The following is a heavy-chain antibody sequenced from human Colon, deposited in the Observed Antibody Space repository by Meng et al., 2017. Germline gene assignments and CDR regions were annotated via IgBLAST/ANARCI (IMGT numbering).Heavy chain of an antibody. Sequence: QVQLQESGPGLVRPSDDLSLVCTVSGGSIKSGGYHWSWVRQHPGKGLEYIGFISDSGTTDYNPSLRSRVSISEIGSSKNQFSLTLRSVTAADTATYFCARDTLYGTDYWGQGVLVTVSS. J-gene: IGHJ4*02. CDR3: ARDTLYGTDY. CDR2: ISDSGTT. V-gene: IGHV4-31*03. D-gene: IGHD4-17*01. CDR1: GGSIKSGGYH.